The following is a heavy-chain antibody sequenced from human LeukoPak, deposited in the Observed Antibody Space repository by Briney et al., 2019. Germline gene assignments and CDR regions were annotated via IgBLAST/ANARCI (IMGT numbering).Heavy chain of an antibody. V-gene: IGHV3-74*01. CDR3: ARDQGWLQLSEAFDI. CDR2: INSDGSTT. D-gene: IGHD5-24*01. J-gene: IGHJ3*02. Sequence: PGGSLRLSCAAPGFTLNGYWMHWVRQAPGKGLVWVSRINSDGSTTSYADSVKGRFTISRDNSKNTLYLQMNSLRAEDTAVYYCARDQGWLQLSEAFDIWGQGTMVTVSS. CDR1: GFTLNGYW.